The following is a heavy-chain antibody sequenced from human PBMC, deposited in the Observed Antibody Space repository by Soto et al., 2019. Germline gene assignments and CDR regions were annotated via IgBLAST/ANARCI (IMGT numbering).Heavy chain of an antibody. CDR1: RGTFSSYT. V-gene: IGHV1-69*13. D-gene: IGHD3-10*01. Sequence: SVNVSCKASRGTFSSYTISWVRQAPGQGLEWMGGIIPIFGTANYAQKSQGRVTITADESTSTAYMELSSLRSEDTAVYYCARYYHGSGSYLRHWGQGTLVTVSS. CDR2: IIPIFGTA. J-gene: IGHJ4*02. CDR3: ARYYHGSGSYLRH.